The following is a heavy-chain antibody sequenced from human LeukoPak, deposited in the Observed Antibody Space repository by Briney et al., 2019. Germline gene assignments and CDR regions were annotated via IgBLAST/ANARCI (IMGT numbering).Heavy chain of an antibody. CDR1: GGSISSYY. J-gene: IGHJ6*03. D-gene: IGHD2-2*01. CDR2: IYYSGST. V-gene: IGHV4-59*12. CDR3: AIGYCSSTSCPPFRDYYYYMDV. Sequence: SETLSLTCTVSGGSISSYYWSWIRQPPGKGLEWIGYIYYSGSTNYNPSLKSRVTISVDTSKNQFSLKLSSVTAADTAVYYCAIGYCSSTSCPPFRDYYYYMDVWGKGTTVTVSS.